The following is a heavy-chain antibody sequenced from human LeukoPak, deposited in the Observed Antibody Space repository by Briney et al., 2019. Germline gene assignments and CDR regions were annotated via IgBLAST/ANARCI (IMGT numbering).Heavy chain of an antibody. J-gene: IGHJ3*02. V-gene: IGHV5-51*01. D-gene: IGHD3-16*01. CDR2: IYPGDSDT. CDR3: ARRPKQTNSVFGAFDI. CDR1: GYSFTSYW. Sequence: GESLKISCKGSGYSFTSYWIGWVRQMPGKGLEWMGIIYPGDSDTRYSPSFQGQVTISADKSISTAYLQWSSLEASHTAMYYCARRPKQTNSVFGAFDIWGQGTMVTVSS.